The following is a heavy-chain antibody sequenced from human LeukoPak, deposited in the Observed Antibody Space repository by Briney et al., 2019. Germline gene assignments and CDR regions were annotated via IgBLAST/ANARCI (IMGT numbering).Heavy chain of an antibody. D-gene: IGHD2-2*01. J-gene: IGHJ4*02. Sequence: PGRSLRLSCAASGFPFSNYAMHWVRQAPGKGLEWVTVISYDGNYKNYADSVKGRFTISRDNSKNTLYLQMNSLRAEDTAVYYCAKGTLDIVVVPAAPKVYYFDYWGQGTLVTVSS. CDR3: AKGTLDIVVVPAAPKVYYFDY. V-gene: IGHV3-30-3*01. CDR1: GFPFSNYA. CDR2: ISYDGNYK.